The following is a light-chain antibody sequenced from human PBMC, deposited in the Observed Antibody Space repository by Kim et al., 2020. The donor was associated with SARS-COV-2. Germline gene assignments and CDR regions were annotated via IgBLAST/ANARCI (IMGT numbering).Light chain of an antibody. V-gene: IGKV1-39*01. CDR3: QQTYAAPMLS. J-gene: IGKJ4*01. CDR2: AAS. CDR1: QTIKNY. Sequence: SVGDRVTITCRASQTIKNYLNWYQQKSGKAPKLLIYAASSLQNGVPSRFSGFGSGTHFTLTISSLQPDDFGTYYCQQTYAAPMLSFGGGTKVDIK.